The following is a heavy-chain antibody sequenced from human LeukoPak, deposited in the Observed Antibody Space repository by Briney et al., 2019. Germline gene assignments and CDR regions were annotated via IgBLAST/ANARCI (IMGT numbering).Heavy chain of an antibody. V-gene: IGHV3-11*04. CDR3: ARYCSSTSCYTPSDVYDI. J-gene: IGHJ3*02. D-gene: IGHD2-2*02. CDR2: ISSSGYTI. Sequence: GSLRLSCAGSGFTFSDYYMSWIRQAPGKGLEWLSYISSSGYTIYYADSVKGRFTISRDNANNSLYLQMNSLRAEDTAVYYCARYCSSTSCYTPSDVYDIWGQGTMVTVSS. CDR1: GFTFSDYY.